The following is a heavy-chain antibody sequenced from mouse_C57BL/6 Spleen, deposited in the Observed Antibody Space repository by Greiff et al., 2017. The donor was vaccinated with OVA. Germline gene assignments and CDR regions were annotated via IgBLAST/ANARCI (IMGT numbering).Heavy chain of an antibody. J-gene: IGHJ2*01. V-gene: IGHV1-81*01. Sequence: VKLQESGAELARPGASVKLSCKASGYTFTSSGISWVKQRTGQGLAWIGEIYPRSGNTYYNEKFKGKATLTADKSSSTAYMELRSLTSEDSAVYVCSRVSSGYRYCFDYWGQGTTLTVSS. D-gene: IGHD3-2*02. CDR1: GYTFTSSG. CDR2: IYPRSGNT. CDR3: SRVSSGYRYCFDY.